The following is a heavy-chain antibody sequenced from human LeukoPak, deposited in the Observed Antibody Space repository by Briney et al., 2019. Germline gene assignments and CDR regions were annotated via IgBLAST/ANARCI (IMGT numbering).Heavy chain of an antibody. D-gene: IGHD4-23*01. Sequence: GGSLRLSCAASGFNFNTYTMNWVRQAPGKGLEWVSSISSDSSYIYYADSVKGRFTISRDNAKNSLYLQMNSLRAEDTAVYYCARVRGGGYYYMDVWGKGTTVTVSS. J-gene: IGHJ6*03. CDR1: GFNFNTYT. CDR2: ISSDSSYI. CDR3: ARVRGGGYYYMDV. V-gene: IGHV3-21*01.